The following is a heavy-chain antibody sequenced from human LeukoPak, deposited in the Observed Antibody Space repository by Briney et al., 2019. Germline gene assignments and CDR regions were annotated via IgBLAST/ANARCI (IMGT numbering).Heavy chain of an antibody. CDR3: ARRSVGGIHFDY. J-gene: IGHJ4*02. CDR2: IGGDSERT. Sequence: PGGSLRLSCAAPGFTFSNYGMYWVRQAPGKGLEWVSAIGGDSERTYYADSVKGRFTISRDNSKNTLYLQMNSLRVDDTAVYYCARRSVGGIHFDYWGQGTLVSVSS. D-gene: IGHD1-26*01. CDR1: GFTFSNYG. V-gene: IGHV3-23*01.